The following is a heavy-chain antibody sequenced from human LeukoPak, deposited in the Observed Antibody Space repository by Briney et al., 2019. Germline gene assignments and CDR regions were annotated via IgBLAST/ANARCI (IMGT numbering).Heavy chain of an antibody. V-gene: IGHV3-48*01. D-gene: IGHD1-26*01. CDR3: ASDVVGGTTNY. CDR2: ITGSSSAM. J-gene: IGHJ4*02. CDR1: GFTFSSSN. Sequence: GGSLRLSCAASGFTFSSSNMHWVRQAPGKGLEWVSYITGSSSAMYYAGSVKGRFTISRDNAKDSLFLQMNSLRAEDTAVYYCASDVVGGTTNYWGQGTLVTVSS.